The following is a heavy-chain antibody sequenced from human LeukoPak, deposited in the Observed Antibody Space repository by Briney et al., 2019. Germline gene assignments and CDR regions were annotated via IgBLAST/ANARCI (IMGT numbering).Heavy chain of an antibody. CDR3: ARLRRRQINYDSSGYPDY. Sequence: GESLKISCKGSGYSFTTYWIGWVRQMPGKGLEWMGIIYPGDSDTRYSPSLQGQITISADKSINTAYLQWSSLKASDTAMYYCARLRRRQINYDSSGYPDYWGQGTLVTVSS. CDR2: IYPGDSDT. CDR1: GYSFTTYW. V-gene: IGHV5-51*01. D-gene: IGHD3-22*01. J-gene: IGHJ4*02.